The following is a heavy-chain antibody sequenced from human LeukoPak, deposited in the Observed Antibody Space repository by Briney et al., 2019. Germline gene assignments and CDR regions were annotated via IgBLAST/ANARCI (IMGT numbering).Heavy chain of an antibody. J-gene: IGHJ6*02. CDR2: INPNSGGT. CDR1: GYTFTGYY. Sequence: GASVKVSCKASGYTFTGYYMHWVRQAPGQGLEWMGWINPNSGGTNYAQKVQGWVTMTRDTSISTAYMELSRLRSDDTAVYYCARDRYCSSTSCYSYYGMDVWGQGTTVTVSS. V-gene: IGHV1-2*04. CDR3: ARDRYCSSTSCYSYYGMDV. D-gene: IGHD2-2*01.